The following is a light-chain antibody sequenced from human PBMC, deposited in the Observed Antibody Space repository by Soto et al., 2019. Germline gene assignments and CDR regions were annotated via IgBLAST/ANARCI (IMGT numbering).Light chain of an antibody. Sequence: IVMTQSPATLSVSPGARATLSCRASQSVYSNLAWYQQKPGQAPRLLIYGASTRATGIPARFSGSGSGAEFTLTISSLQSEDFAVYYCQQYNNWPRTFGQGTKVEIK. CDR1: QSVYSN. CDR2: GAS. CDR3: QQYNNWPRT. V-gene: IGKV3-15*01. J-gene: IGKJ1*01.